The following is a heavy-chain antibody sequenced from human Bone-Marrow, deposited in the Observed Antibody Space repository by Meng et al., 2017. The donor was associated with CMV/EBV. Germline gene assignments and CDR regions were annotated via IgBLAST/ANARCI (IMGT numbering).Heavy chain of an antibody. CDR3: AKDFWSGYYGSHFDY. CDR1: GFTFSSYA. CDR2: IYSGGSST. J-gene: IGHJ4*02. D-gene: IGHD3-3*01. V-gene: IGHV3-23*03. Sequence: GESLKISCAASGFTFSSYAMSWVRQAPGKGLEWVSVIYSGGSSTYYADSVKGRFTISRDNSKNTLYLQMNSLRAEDTAVYYCAKDFWSGYYGSHFDYWGQGTLVTVSS.